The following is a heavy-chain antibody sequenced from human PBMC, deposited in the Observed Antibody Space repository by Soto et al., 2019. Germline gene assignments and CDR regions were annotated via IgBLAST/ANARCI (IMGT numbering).Heavy chain of an antibody. CDR1: GGSISSYY. CDR2: IYYSGST. Sequence: SETLSITCTVSGGSISSYYCSWIRQPPGKGLEWIGYIYYSGSTNYNPSLKSRVTISVDTSKNQFSLKLSSVSAADTAVYYCARDQGVYIAAAGRADYYYYGMDVWGQGTTVTVYS. J-gene: IGHJ6*02. V-gene: IGHV4-59*01. D-gene: IGHD6-13*01. CDR3: ARDQGVYIAAAGRADYYYYGMDV.